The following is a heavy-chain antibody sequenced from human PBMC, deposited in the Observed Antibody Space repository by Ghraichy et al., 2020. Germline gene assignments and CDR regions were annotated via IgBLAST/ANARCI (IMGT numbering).Heavy chain of an antibody. J-gene: IGHJ2*01. V-gene: IGHV4-59*01. CDR1: GGSISSYY. D-gene: IGHD4-17*01. CDR3: AGLLGYGDYGFWYFDL. Sequence: SETLSLTCTVSGGSISSYYWSWIRQPPGKGLEWIGYIYYSGSTNYNPSLKSRVTISVDTSKNQFSLKLSSVTAADTAVYYCAGLLGYGDYGFWYFDLWGRGTLVTVSS. CDR2: IYYSGST.